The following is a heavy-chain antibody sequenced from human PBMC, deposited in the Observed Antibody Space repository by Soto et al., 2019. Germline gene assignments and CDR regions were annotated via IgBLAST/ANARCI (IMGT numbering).Heavy chain of an antibody. V-gene: IGHV3-53*01. CDR1: GFTVSSNY. Sequence: GGSLRLSCAASGFTVSSNYMSWVRQAPGKGLEWVSVIYSGGSTYYADYVKGRFTISRDNSMNTLYLQMNSLRAEDTAVYYCARDGDGTYYFDYWGQGTLVTVSS. CDR2: IYSGGST. CDR3: ARDGDGTYYFDY. J-gene: IGHJ4*02. D-gene: IGHD1-1*01.